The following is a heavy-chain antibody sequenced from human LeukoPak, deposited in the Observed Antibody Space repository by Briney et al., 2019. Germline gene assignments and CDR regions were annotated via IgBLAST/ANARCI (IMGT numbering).Heavy chain of an antibody. V-gene: IGHV4-38-2*02. CDR3: ARYIITTYGIIDY. CDR2: IYHSGST. J-gene: IGHJ4*02. CDR1: GYSISSGYY. Sequence: NPSETLSLTCTVSGYSISSGYYWGWTRQPPGKGLEWIGSIYHSGSTYYNPSLKSRVTISVDTSKNQFSLKLSSVTAADTAVYYCARYIITTYGIIDYWGQGTLVTVSS. D-gene: IGHD3-22*01.